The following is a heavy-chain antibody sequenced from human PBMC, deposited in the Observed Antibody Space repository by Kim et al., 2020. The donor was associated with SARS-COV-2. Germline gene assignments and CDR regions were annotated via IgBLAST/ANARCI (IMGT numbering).Heavy chain of an antibody. J-gene: IGHJ4*02. CDR2: T. CDR3: ARDTGGSCPDY. Sequence: TYYADSVKGRFTISRDNSKNTLYLQMNSLRAEDTAVYYCARDTGGSCPDYWGQGTLVTVSS. V-gene: IGHV3-53*01. D-gene: IGHD2-15*01.